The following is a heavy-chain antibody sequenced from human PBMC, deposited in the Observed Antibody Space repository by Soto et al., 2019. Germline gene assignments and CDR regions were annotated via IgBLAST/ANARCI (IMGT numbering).Heavy chain of an antibody. J-gene: IGHJ4*02. V-gene: IGHV4-34*12. CDR2: IIHRGST. Sequence: QVQLQQWGAGLLKPSETLSLTCAVYGGSFSGYYWTWIRQPPGTGLGWIGEIIHRGSTNYNPSLKRRVTISGDTSKNQFSLKLTSVTAADTAVYYCARDKITGLFDYWGQGTLVTVSS. CDR1: GGSFSGYY. CDR3: ARDKITGLFDY. D-gene: IGHD2-8*02.